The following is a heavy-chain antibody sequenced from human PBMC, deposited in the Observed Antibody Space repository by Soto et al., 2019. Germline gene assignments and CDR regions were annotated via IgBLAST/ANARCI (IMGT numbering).Heavy chain of an antibody. CDR1: GYTFTSYG. D-gene: IGHD3-22*01. J-gene: IGHJ3*02. Sequence: QVQLVQSGAEVKKPGASVKVSCKASGYTFTSYGISWVRQAPGQGLEWMGWISAYNGNTNYAQKLQGRVTMTTDTSTSTAYMELRRLRSDDTAVYYCSRTRNCYDSSGCAFDIWGQGTMVTVSS. V-gene: IGHV1-18*04. CDR3: SRTRNCYDSSGCAFDI. CDR2: ISAYNGNT.